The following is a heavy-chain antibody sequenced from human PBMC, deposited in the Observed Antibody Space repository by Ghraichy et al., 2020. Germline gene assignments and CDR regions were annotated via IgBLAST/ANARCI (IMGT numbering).Heavy chain of an antibody. V-gene: IGHV3-23*01. CDR2: ISTGGRNT. CDR1: GFTFSSYA. CDR3: AKGSAAARPYYFDY. J-gene: IGHJ4*02. Sequence: GGSLRLSCAASGFTFSSYAMSWVRQAPGEGLEWVSAISTGGRNTYYAYSVTGRFTISRDNSKNTLYLQANSLRAEDTAVYYCAKGSAAARPYYFDYWGQVTQVTVSS. D-gene: IGHD6-13*01.